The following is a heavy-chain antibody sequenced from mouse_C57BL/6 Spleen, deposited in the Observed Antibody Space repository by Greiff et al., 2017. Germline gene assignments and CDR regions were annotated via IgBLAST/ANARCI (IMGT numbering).Heavy chain of an antibody. CDR2: IYPGDGDT. CDR1: GYAFSSSW. D-gene: IGHD2-1*01. Sequence: QVQLQQSGPELVKPGASVKISCKASGYAFSSSWMNWVKQRPGKGLEWIGRIYPGDGDTNYNGKFKGKATLTADKSSSTAYMQLSSLTSEDSAVYFCASPLYYGNRTNYYAMDYWGQGTSVTVSS. J-gene: IGHJ4*01. CDR3: ASPLYYGNRTNYYAMDY. V-gene: IGHV1-82*01.